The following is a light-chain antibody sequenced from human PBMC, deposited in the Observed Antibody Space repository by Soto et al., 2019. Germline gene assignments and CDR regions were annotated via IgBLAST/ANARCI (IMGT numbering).Light chain of an antibody. CDR1: QSVSSN. CDR3: QHYTNWPLT. CDR2: GAS. Sequence: ESVLTLSPGTLSVTPGERATLSCMASQSVSSNLAWHQQRPGQAPRLLIYGASTRATGVTDRFSGGGSGTEFTLTIVSLQSEDFVVYWCQHYTNWPLTFGAGTRLEIK. V-gene: IGKV3D-15*01. J-gene: IGKJ5*01.